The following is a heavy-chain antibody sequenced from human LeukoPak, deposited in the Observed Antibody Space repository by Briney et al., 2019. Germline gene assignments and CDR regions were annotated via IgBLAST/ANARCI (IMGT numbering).Heavy chain of an antibody. Sequence: ASVKVSCKTSGYTFTGYYMHWVRQAPGQGLEWMGWINPNSGGTNYAQKFQGRVTMTRDTPISTAYMELSRLRSDDTAVYYCARSMDYSGWSGKDYWGQGTLVTVSS. D-gene: IGHD6-19*01. V-gene: IGHV1-2*02. CDR3: ARSMDYSGWSGKDY. CDR2: INPNSGGT. CDR1: GYTFTGYY. J-gene: IGHJ4*02.